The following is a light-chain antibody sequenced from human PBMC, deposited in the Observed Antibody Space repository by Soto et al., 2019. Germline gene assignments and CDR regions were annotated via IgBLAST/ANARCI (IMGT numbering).Light chain of an antibody. CDR2: ENN. CDR1: TSNIWNNY. Sequence: QSVLTQPPPVSAAPGQKVTISCSGNTSNIWNNYVSWYQQLPGTAPKLLIYENNKRPSGIPDRFSGSKSGTSATLGITGLQTGDEADYYCGTWDSSLSAGNYVFGTGTKVTVL. J-gene: IGLJ1*01. CDR3: GTWDSSLSAGNYV. V-gene: IGLV1-51*02.